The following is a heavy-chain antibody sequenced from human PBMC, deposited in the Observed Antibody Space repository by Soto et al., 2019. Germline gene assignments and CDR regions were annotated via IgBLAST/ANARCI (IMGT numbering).Heavy chain of an antibody. Sequence: GGSLRLSCAASGFTFSSYAMSWVRQAPGKGLEWVSAISGSGGSTYYADSVKGRFTISRDNSKNTLYLQMNSLRAEDTAVYYCAKWGYCSSTSCYTRSRFDPWGQGTLVTVSS. CDR1: GFTFSSYA. D-gene: IGHD2-2*02. CDR2: ISGSGGST. J-gene: IGHJ5*02. V-gene: IGHV3-23*01. CDR3: AKWGYCSSTSCYTRSRFDP.